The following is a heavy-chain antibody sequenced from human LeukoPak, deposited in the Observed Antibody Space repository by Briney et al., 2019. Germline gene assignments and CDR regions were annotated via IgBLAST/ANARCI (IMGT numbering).Heavy chain of an antibody. Sequence: ASVKVSCKASAYTFSSYGISWVRQAPGQGLEWVGWVSNYDGRTHYAQKLQGRVTMTTDTSTSTAYMELRSLRSDDTAVYYCAREGVRGVIPLDYWGQGTLVTVSS. J-gene: IGHJ4*02. CDR1: AYTFSSYG. D-gene: IGHD3-10*01. CDR3: AREGVRGVIPLDY. V-gene: IGHV1-18*04. CDR2: VSNYDGRT.